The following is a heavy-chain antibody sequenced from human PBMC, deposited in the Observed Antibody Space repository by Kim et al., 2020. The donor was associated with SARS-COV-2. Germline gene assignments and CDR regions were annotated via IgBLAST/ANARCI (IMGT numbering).Heavy chain of an antibody. V-gene: IGHV3-30*02. CDR3: AKIKAATALYYGMDV. Sequence: DSVKGRFTISRDNSKNTLYLQMNSLRAEDTAVYHCAKIKAATALYYGMDVWGQGTTVTVSS. D-gene: IGHD6-13*01. J-gene: IGHJ6*02.